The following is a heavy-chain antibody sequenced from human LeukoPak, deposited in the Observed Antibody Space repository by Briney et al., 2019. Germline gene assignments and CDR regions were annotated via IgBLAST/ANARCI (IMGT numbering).Heavy chain of an antibody. CDR2: IKQDGSEK. J-gene: IGHJ6*03. CDR3: ARDYKYSYGYPGYYYYMDV. Sequence: GGSLRLSCAASGFTFSSYWMNWVRQAPGKGLEWVANIKQDGSEKYYVDSVKGRFTISRDNTKNSLYLQMNSLRAEDTAVYYCARDYKYSYGYPGYYYYMDVWGKGTTVTVSS. CDR1: GFTFSSYW. D-gene: IGHD5-18*01. V-gene: IGHV3-7*01.